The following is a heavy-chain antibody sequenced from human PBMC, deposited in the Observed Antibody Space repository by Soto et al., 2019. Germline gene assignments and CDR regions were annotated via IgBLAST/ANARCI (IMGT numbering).Heavy chain of an antibody. Sequence: PSETLSLTCTFSGFSIISSSSYWGWIRQPPGKGLEWIGSIYYSGSTYYNPSLKSRVTISVDTSKNQFSLKPSSVTAADTAVYYCARQRGGMRAYYYHRKTTPPNWFDPWGQGTLVT. V-gene: IGHV4-39*01. CDR1: GFSIISSSSY. CDR2: IYYSGST. J-gene: IGHJ5*02. CDR3: ARQRGGMRAYYYHRKTTPPNWFDP. D-gene: IGHD3-22*01.